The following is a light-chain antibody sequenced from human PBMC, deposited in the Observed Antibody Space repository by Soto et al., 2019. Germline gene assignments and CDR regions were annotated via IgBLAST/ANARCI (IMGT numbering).Light chain of an antibody. V-gene: IGKV3-15*01. CDR1: QSVSTN. J-gene: IGKJ1*01. Sequence: EVVMTQSPATLSVSPGERATLSCTASQSVSTNLAWYQQKPGQAPRLLVYGASTRATGIPARFSGSGSGTGFTLTISSLQSEDFAIYYCQQYHNWPPWTFGQGTKVEIK. CDR2: GAS. CDR3: QQYHNWPPWT.